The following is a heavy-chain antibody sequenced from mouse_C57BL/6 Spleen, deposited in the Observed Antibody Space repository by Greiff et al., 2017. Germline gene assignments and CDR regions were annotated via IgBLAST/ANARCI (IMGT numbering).Heavy chain of an antibody. CDR3: ARAYDYDPYAMDY. D-gene: IGHD2-4*01. V-gene: IGHV14-3*01. J-gene: IGHJ4*01. CDR2: IDPANDNT. CDR1: GFNIKNTY. Sequence: VQLQQSVAELVRPGASVKLSCTASGFNIKNTYLHWVKQRPEHGLEWIGRIDPANDNTKYAPKFQGKATISADTSSNTAYLQLSSLTSEDTAIYYCARAYDYDPYAMDYWGQGTSVTVSS.